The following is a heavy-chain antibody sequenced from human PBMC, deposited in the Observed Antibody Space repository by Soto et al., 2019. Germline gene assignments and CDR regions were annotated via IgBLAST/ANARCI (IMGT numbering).Heavy chain of an antibody. V-gene: IGHV1-69*06. CDR1: GGTFSSYA. CDR2: IIPIFGTA. D-gene: IGHD3-16*02. J-gene: IGHJ6*02. Sequence: QVQLVQSGAEVKKPGSSVKVSCKASGGTFSSYAISWVRQAPGQGLEWMGGIIPIFGTANYAQKFQGRVTMTANKATSTAYMELSSLRSEDTAVYYCARCSDRTKYVWGSYRSASYYYGMDVWGQGTTVTVSS. CDR3: ARCSDRTKYVWGSYRSASYYYGMDV.